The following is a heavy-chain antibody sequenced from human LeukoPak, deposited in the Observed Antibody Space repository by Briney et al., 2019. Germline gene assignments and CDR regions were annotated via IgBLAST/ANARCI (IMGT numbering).Heavy chain of an antibody. CDR3: ARGIGWNSFDS. CDR2: IYTNGWT. J-gene: IGHJ5*01. CDR1: GVALNSVLYY. V-gene: IGHV4-61*02. Sequence: SETLSLTPTISGVALNSVLYYWAWIRQPAGKRLGWIGRIYTNGWTDYNPSLKSRVTITVDTYKNQCSLKLGFVAAADTAFYDWARGIGWNSFDSWGQGTLVTVSS. D-gene: IGHD6-19*01.